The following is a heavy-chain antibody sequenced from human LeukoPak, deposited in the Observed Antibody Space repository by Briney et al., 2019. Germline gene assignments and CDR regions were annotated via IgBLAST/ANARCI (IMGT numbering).Heavy chain of an antibody. V-gene: IGHV5-51*01. CDR1: GYNFTNYW. J-gene: IGHJ5*02. CDR2: IYPGDSDT. CDR3: ARLASNWFDP. Sequence: GESLKISCKASGYNFTNYWIGWVRQMPGKGLEWMGIIYPGDSDTRYSPSFQGQVTISADKSISTAYLQWSSLKASDTAMYYCARLASNWFDPWGQGTLVTVSS.